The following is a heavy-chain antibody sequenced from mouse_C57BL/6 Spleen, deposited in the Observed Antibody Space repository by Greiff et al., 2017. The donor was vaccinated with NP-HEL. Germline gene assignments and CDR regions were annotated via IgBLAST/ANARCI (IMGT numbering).Heavy chain of an antibody. CDR3: AREDYGSI. Sequence: VQLLQSGPELVKPGASVNISCKASGYTFTDYYMNWVKQSHGKSLEWIGAINPNNGGTSYHPKFKGKTTLTVDKATSTAYMELRSLTSEDSAVYYCAREDYGSIWGQGTTLTVSS. D-gene: IGHD1-1*01. V-gene: IGHV1-26*01. CDR1: GYTFTDYY. J-gene: IGHJ2*01. CDR2: INPNNGGT.